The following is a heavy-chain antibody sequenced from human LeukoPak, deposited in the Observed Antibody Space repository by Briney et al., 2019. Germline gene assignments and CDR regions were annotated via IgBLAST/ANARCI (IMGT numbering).Heavy chain of an antibody. CDR3: ARDSLRGGVYFDY. D-gene: IGHD1-26*01. CDR2: ISYDGSNK. V-gene: IGHV3-30*01. CDR1: GFTFSSYA. Sequence: PGRSLRLSCAASGFTFSSYAMHWVRQAPGKGLEWVAVISYDGSNKYYADSAKGRFTISRDNSKNTLYLQMNSLRAEDTAVYYCARDSLRGGVYFDYWGQGVLVTVSS. J-gene: IGHJ4*02.